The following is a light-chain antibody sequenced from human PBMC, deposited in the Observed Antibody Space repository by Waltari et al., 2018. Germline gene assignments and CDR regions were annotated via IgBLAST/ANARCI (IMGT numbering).Light chain of an antibody. J-gene: IGKJ1*01. V-gene: IGKV1-39*01. Sequence: DIQMTQSPSSLSASVGDRVTITCRAIQSISSYLNCYQQKPGKAPKLLIYAASSLQSGVPSRFSGSGSGTDFTLTISSLQPEDFATYYCQQSYSTPQTFGQGTTV. CDR2: AAS. CDR3: QQSYSTPQT. CDR1: QSISSY.